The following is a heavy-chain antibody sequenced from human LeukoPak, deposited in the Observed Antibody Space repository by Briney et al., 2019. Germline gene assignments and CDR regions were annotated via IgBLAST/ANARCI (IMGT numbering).Heavy chain of an antibody. V-gene: IGHV3-33*01. Sequence: GRSLRLSCAASEFTFSNYAMYWVRQAPGKGLEWVAVIWKDGSNKYYADSVKGRFTISRDNSKNTLYLQMNSLRAEDTAVYSCARASGPFDYWGQGTMVTVSS. CDR1: EFTFSNYA. CDR2: IWKDGSNK. J-gene: IGHJ4*02. CDR3: ARASGPFDY. D-gene: IGHD3-10*01.